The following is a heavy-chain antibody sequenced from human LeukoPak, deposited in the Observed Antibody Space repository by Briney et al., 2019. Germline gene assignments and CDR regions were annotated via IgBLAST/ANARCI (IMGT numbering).Heavy chain of an antibody. J-gene: IGHJ4*02. D-gene: IGHD3-10*01. V-gene: IGHV3-15*01. CDR1: GFTFSSAW. CDR3: SNSGSDY. CDR2: IKRKTDGGTT. Sequence: GGSLRLSCAASGFTFSSAWMSWVRQAPGKGLEWVGRIKRKTDGGTTDYSAPVKGRFTISRDDSKNMLYLQMNSLKTEDTAVYYCSNSGSDYWGQGTLVTVSS.